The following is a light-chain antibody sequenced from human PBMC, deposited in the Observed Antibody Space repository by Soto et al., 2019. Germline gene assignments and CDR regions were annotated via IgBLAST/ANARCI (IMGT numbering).Light chain of an antibody. CDR3: PVGGNTVV. J-gene: IGLJ2*01. V-gene: IGLV3-21*02. CDR1: KIGSKH. Sequence: SYELTQPPSVSVAPGQTARITCGRDKIGSKHDHWYQQRPGQAPVVVVYDDSDRASGVPERFSGSNSGNTATLTISRVEAGEGGEFFWPVGGNTVVFGGGTKVTVL. CDR2: DDS.